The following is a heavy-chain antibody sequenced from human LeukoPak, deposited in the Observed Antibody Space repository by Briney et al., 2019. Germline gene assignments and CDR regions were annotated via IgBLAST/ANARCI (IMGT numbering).Heavy chain of an antibody. CDR1: GFTFSNAW. CDR2: ISSSGSTI. V-gene: IGHV3-11*04. Sequence: GGSLRLSCAASGFTFSNAWMSWVRQAPGKGLEWVSYISSSGSTIYYADSVKGRFTISRDNAKNSLYLQMNSLRAEDTAVYYCSSSWSWRYFDYWGQGTLVTVSS. J-gene: IGHJ4*02. CDR3: SSSWSWRYFDY. D-gene: IGHD6-13*01.